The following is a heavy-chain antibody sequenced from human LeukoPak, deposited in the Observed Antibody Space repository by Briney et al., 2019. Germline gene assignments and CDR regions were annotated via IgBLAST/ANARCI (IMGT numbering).Heavy chain of an antibody. Sequence: GGSLRLSCAASGFTFSSYGMHWVRQAPGKGLEWVAVIWYDGSNKYYADSVKGRFTISRDNSKNTLYLQMNSLRAEDTAVYYCARDSKGVIAPYAFDIWGQGTMVTVSS. D-gene: IGHD2-8*01. CDR2: IWYDGSNK. V-gene: IGHV3-33*01. CDR1: GFTFSSYG. J-gene: IGHJ3*02. CDR3: ARDSKGVIAPYAFDI.